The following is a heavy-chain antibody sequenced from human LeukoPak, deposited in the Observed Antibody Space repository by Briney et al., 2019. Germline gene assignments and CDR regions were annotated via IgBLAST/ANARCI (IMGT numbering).Heavy chain of an antibody. CDR1: GFSFSTSW. CDR3: ARDRGSGFDP. V-gene: IGHV3-7*01. Sequence: GGSLRLSCEGSGFSFSTSWMTWVRQAPGKGLEWVANMRQDGSVKNYVDSEKGRFAISRDNAKNSLYLQMNSLRLDDTAVYYCARDRGSGFDPWGQGTLVSVSS. CDR2: MRQDGSVK. D-gene: IGHD3-10*01. J-gene: IGHJ5*02.